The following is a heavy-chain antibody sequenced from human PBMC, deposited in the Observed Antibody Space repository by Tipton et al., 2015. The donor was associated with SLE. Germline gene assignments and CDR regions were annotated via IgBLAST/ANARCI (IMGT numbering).Heavy chain of an antibody. J-gene: IGHJ4*02. CDR1: GFTFSMYW. CDR2: VIPDGSST. V-gene: IGHV3-74*03. Sequence: SLRLSCAASGFTFSMYWMHWVRQAPGKGLVWVSRVIPDGSSTTYADSVKARFAISRDDSRHTLYLQLNSLRPDDTAIYYCATGYRLLSLWGGQGTLVTVSS. D-gene: IGHD2-21*02. CDR3: ATGYRLLSLW.